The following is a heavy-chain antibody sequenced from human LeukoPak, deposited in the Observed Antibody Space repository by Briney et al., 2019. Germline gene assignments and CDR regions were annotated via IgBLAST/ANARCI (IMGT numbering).Heavy chain of an antibody. CDR1: GDSISRSGSY. D-gene: IGHD3-22*01. CDR2: IYYSGRT. Sequence: SETLSLTCSVSGDSISRSGSYWDWIRQPPGKGLEWIGTIYYSGRTYYSPSLKSRVTMSVDTPNNQFSLNLRSVTAADTAVYYCARRRYYDGSGYLEWGQGTLLSDSS. CDR3: ARRRYYDGSGYLE. J-gene: IGHJ1*01. V-gene: IGHV4-39*01.